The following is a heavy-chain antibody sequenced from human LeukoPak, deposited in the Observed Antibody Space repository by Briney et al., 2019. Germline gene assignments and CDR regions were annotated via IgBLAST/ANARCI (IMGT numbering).Heavy chain of an antibody. CDR2: IYYSGSA. CDR1: GGSISGYY. D-gene: IGHD3-3*01. Sequence: SETLSLTCTVSGGSISGYYWNWIRQPPGKGLEWIGYIYYSGSANCNPSLKSRVTISVDTSKNQLSLELNSVTAADTAVYYCARDLSQVGVVTLGASDIWGQGTMVTVSS. J-gene: IGHJ3*02. V-gene: IGHV4-59*01. CDR3: ARDLSQVGVVTLGASDI.